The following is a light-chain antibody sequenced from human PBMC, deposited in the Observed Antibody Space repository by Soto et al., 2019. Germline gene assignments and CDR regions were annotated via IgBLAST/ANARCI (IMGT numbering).Light chain of an antibody. J-gene: IGLJ3*02. V-gene: IGLV1-40*01. CDR3: QSYDSSLNGWV. CDR1: SSNIGTGYD. Sequence: QSVLTQPPSVSVAPGQRVTIPCTGSSSNIGTGYDVQWYQQIPGTAPKLLIHGNTNRPSGVPDRFSASKSGTSASLAITGLQVEDEADYFCQSYDSSLNGWVFGGGTKLTVL. CDR2: GNT.